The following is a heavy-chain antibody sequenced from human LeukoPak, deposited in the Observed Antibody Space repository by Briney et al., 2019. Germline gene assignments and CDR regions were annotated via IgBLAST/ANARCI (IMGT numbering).Heavy chain of an antibody. J-gene: IGHJ4*02. CDR3: ARRRGGFGEGDFDY. V-gene: IGHV3-66*04. D-gene: IGHD3-10*01. CDR2: NKSDAGT. CDR1: GFTFSSYS. Sequence: GGSLRLSCAASGFTFSSYSMNWVRQAPGRGLEGVSSNKSDAGTDYADSVKGRFTTSRDDSKNTLYLQMNSLRVDDTAVYYCARRRGGFGEGDFDYWGQGTLVTVSS.